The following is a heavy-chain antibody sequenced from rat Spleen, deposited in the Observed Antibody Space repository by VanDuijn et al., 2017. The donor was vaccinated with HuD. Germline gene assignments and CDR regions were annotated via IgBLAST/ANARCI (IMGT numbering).Heavy chain of an antibody. Sequence: QVQLKESGPGLVQPSQTLSLTCTVSGFSLISYSVNWVRQPPGKGLEWMGEMWSDGDTSYNSALKSRLSISRDTSKSQVFLKMSSLQTEDTATYYCARAGSAAISLGNWFAYWGQGVMVAVSS. D-gene: IGHD1-2*01. J-gene: IGHJ2*01. V-gene: IGHV2-32*01. CDR1: GFSLISYS. CDR3: ARAGSAAISLGNWFAY. CDR2: MWSDGDT.